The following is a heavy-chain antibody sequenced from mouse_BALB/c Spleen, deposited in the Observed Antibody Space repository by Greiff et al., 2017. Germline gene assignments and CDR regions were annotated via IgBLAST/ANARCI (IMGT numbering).Heavy chain of an antibody. CDR2: ISSGGST. Sequence: EVKVVESGGGLVKPGGSLKLSCAASGFTFSSYAMSWVRQTPEKRLEWVASISSGGSTYYPDSVKGRFTISRDNARNILYLQMSSLRSEDTAMYYCARGEGNPWFAYWGQGTLVTVSA. CDR3: ARGEGNPWFAY. V-gene: IGHV5-6-5*01. CDR1: GFTFSSYA. D-gene: IGHD2-1*01. J-gene: IGHJ3*01.